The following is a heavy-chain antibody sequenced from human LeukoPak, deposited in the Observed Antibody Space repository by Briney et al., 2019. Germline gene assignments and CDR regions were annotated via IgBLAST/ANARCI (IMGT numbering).Heavy chain of an antibody. CDR2: ISPSSSYI. Sequence: PGGSLRLSCAPSGFTFSSYTMNWVRHAPGEGLEWVSTISPSSSYIYYADSVKGRFTISRDNAKNSLYLQMNSLRPEDTAVYYCGRDPVVPDDGYYFDYWGQGTLVTVSS. CDR1: GFTFSSYT. J-gene: IGHJ4*02. D-gene: IGHD2-2*01. V-gene: IGHV3-21*01. CDR3: GRDPVVPDDGYYFDY.